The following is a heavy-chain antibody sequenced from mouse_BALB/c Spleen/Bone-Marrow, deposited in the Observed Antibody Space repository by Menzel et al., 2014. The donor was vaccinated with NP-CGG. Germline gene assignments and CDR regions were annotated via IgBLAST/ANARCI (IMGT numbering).Heavy chain of an antibody. CDR3: VKGVYGNPFAY. Sequence: LVKTGASVKISCKASGYSFTGCYMHWVKQSHGKSLEWIGYISCYNGATSYNQKFKGKATFTVDTSSSTAYVQFNSLTSEDSAVYYCVKGVYGNPFAYWGQGTLVTVSA. J-gene: IGHJ3*01. V-gene: IGHV1S34*01. D-gene: IGHD2-1*01. CDR2: ISCYNGAT. CDR1: GYSFTGCY.